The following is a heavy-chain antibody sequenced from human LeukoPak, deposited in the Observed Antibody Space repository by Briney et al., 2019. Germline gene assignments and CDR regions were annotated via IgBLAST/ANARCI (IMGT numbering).Heavy chain of an antibody. V-gene: IGHV4-59*08. J-gene: IGHJ4*02. Sequence: SETLSLTCTVSGGSISSYYWSWLRQPPGKGLEWIGYIYYSGSTNYNPSLKSRVTISVATSKKQSSLKLSSVTAADTAVYYCARGYSSSSGRPDYWGQGTLVTVSS. CDR2: IYYSGST. D-gene: IGHD6-6*01. CDR3: ARGYSSSSGRPDY. CDR1: GGSISSYY.